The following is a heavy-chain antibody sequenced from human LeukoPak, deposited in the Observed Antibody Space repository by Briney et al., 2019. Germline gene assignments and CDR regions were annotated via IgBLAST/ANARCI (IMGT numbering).Heavy chain of an antibody. J-gene: IGHJ3*02. CDR3: ARYYRYQLLTYDAFDI. D-gene: IGHD2-2*01. CDR2: IYHSGST. Sequence: SETLSLTCAASGYSISSGYYWGWIRQPPGKGLEWIGSIYHSGSTYYNPSLKSRVTISVDTSKNQFSLKLSSVTAADTAVYYCARYYRYQLLTYDAFDIWGQGTMVTVSS. V-gene: IGHV4-38-2*01. CDR1: GYSISSGYY.